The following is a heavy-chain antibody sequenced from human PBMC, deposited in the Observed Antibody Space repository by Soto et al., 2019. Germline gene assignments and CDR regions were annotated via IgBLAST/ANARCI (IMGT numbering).Heavy chain of an antibody. CDR3: TRDYGGYSSSWYYYYYYGMDV. Sequence: GGSLRLSCTASGFTFGDYAMSWFRQAPGKGLEWVGFIRSKAYGGTTEYAASVKGRFTISRDDSKSIAYLQMNSLKTEDTAVYYCTRDYGGYSSSWYYYYYYGMDVWGQGTTVTVSS. D-gene: IGHD6-13*01. J-gene: IGHJ6*02. CDR1: GFTFGDYA. CDR2: IRSKAYGGTT. V-gene: IGHV3-49*03.